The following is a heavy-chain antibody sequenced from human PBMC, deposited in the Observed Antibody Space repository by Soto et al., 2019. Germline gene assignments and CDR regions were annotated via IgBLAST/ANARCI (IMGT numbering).Heavy chain of an antibody. CDR1: GGTFGKYA. Sequence: QQQLVQSGAEVKKPGSSVKVSCKASGGTFGKYAISWVRQAPGQGLEWMGKIIPIFKTANYAQKFQGRITITADRSPRTDTAYMELSSLRSEDTALYYCARVSIPGIYGEDVWGRGTTVTVSS. V-gene: IGHV1-69*06. D-gene: IGHD2-2*01. CDR3: ARVSIPGIYGEDV. J-gene: IGHJ6*02. CDR2: IIPIFKTA.